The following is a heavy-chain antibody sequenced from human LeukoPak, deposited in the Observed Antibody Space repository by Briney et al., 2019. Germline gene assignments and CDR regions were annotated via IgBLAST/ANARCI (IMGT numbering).Heavy chain of an antibody. CDR1: GFTFGDYA. V-gene: IGHV3-23*01. CDR3: ATTIAVVS. J-gene: IGHJ5*02. Sequence: GGSLRLSCTASGFTFGDYAMSWFRQAPGKGLEWVSAISGSGGSTYYADSVKGRFTISRDNSKNTLYLQMNGLRAEDTAVYYCATTIAVVSWGQGTLVTVSS. CDR2: ISGSGGST. D-gene: IGHD6-19*01.